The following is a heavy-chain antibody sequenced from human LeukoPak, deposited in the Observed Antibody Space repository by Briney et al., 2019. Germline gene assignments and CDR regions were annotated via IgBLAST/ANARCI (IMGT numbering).Heavy chain of an antibody. D-gene: IGHD3-22*01. J-gene: IGHJ4*02. Sequence: GASVKVSCKASGYTFTGYYMHWVRQAPGQGLEWMGRINPSSGGTNYAQKFQGRVTMTRDTSISTAYMELSRLRSDDTAVYYCARGYYDSSGYYYWGRGTLVTVSS. CDR2: INPSSGGT. CDR1: GYTFTGYY. V-gene: IGHV1-2*06. CDR3: ARGYYDSSGYYY.